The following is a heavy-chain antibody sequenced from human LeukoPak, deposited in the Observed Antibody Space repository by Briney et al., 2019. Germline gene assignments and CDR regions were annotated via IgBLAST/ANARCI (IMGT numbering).Heavy chain of an antibody. CDR3: ARDLGYDILTG. CDR1: GFTLSDYY. V-gene: IGHV3-11*01. CDR2: IRSSGSTI. D-gene: IGHD3-9*01. Sequence: GGSLRLSCAASGFTLSDYYMSWIRQAPGKGLEWVSYIRSSGSTIYYADSVKGRFTISRDNAKNPLYLQMNSLRAEDTAVYYCARDLGYDILTGWGQGTLVTVSS. J-gene: IGHJ4*02.